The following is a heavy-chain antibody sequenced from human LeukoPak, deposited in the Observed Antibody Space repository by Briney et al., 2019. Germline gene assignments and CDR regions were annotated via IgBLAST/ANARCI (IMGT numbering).Heavy chain of an antibody. D-gene: IGHD1-26*01. CDR1: GFTFSGYS. V-gene: IGHV3-48*02. CDR2: ISSSSSTI. Sequence: GGSLRLSCAVSGFTFSGYSMYWVCQGPGKGLGWVSYISSSSSTIYYADSVKGRFTISRDNAKNSLYLQMNSLRDEDTAVYYCASPVGATNAFDIWGQGTMVTVSS. CDR3: ASPVGATNAFDI. J-gene: IGHJ3*02.